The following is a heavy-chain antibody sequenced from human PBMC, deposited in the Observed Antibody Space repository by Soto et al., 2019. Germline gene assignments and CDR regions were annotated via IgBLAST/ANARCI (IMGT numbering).Heavy chain of an antibody. CDR2: IYYSGST. J-gene: IGHJ6*02. V-gene: IGHV4-59*01. CDR1: GGYISSYY. Sequence: PSETLSLTCTVSGGYISSYYWSWIRQPPGKGLEWIGYIYYSGSTNYNPSLKSRLTISVDTSKNQFSLKLSSVTAADTAVYYCARGEDCSGGSCYESYYYYGMDVWGQGTTVTVSS. CDR3: ARGEDCSGGSCYESYYYYGMDV. D-gene: IGHD2-15*01.